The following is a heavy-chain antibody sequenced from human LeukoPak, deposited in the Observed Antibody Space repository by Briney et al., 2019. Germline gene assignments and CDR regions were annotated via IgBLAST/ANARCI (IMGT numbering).Heavy chain of an antibody. Sequence: GGSLRLSCAASRFTFSDYYMVWIRQAPGKGLEWISYISNSGNYANYADSVKGRFTISRDNAKNSLSLQMNSLRPDDTAVYHCARADRTSWFDYWGQGILVTVSS. CDR3: ARADRTSWFDY. D-gene: IGHD2-2*01. CDR2: ISNSGNYA. J-gene: IGHJ4*02. CDR1: RFTFSDYY. V-gene: IGHV3-11*05.